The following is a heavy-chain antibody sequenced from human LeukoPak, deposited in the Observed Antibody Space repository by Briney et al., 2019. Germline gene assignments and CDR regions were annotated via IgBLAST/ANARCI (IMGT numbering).Heavy chain of an antibody. CDR1: GGSIRSSY. CDR2: IFYSGST. D-gene: IGHD3-10*01. V-gene: IGHV4-59*08. CDR3: ARGHYYGLGRFDY. J-gene: IGHJ4*02. Sequence: SETLSLTCTVSGGSIRSSYWYWIRQPPGKGLEWIGYIFYSGSTNYNPSLKSRVTISVDTSKNQFSLKLNSVTAADTAVYYCARGHYYGLGRFDYWGQGTLVTVSS.